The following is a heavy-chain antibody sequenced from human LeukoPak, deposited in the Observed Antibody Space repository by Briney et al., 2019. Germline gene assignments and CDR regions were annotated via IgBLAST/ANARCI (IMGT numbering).Heavy chain of an antibody. CDR1: GGSISSYY. V-gene: IGHV4-59*08. D-gene: IGHD6-19*01. CDR3: ARHVEQRLTPFDY. CDR2: IYYSGSA. J-gene: IGHJ4*02. Sequence: SETLSLTCTVSGGSISSYYWSWIRQPPGKGLEWIGYIYYSGSANYNPSLKSRVTISVDTSKNQFSLKLSSVTAADTAVYYCARHVEQRLTPFDYWGQGILSPSPQ.